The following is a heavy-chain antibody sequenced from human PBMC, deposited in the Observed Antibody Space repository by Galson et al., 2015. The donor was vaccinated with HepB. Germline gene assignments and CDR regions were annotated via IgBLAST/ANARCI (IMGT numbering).Heavy chain of an antibody. CDR1: GFTFSSYW. CDR2: IKQDGSEK. J-gene: IGHJ4*02. Sequence: LRLSCAASGFTFSSYWMSWVRQAPGKGLEWVANIKQDGSEKYYVDSVKGRLTISRDIAKNSLYLQMNSLRAEDTAVYYCARDSDYDFWSGLDFFDYWGQGTLVTVSS. D-gene: IGHD3-3*01. CDR3: ARDSDYDFWSGLDFFDY. V-gene: IGHV3-7*01.